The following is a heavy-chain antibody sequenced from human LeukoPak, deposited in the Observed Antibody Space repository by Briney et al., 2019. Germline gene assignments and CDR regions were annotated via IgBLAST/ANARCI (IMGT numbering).Heavy chain of an antibody. D-gene: IGHD2-2*01. CDR3: ARDLSDIVVVPAAFESYV. Sequence: ASVKVSCKASGYTFTSYGISWVRQAPGQGLEWMGWISAYNGNTNYAQKLQGRVTMTTDTSTSTAYMELRSLRSDDTAVYYCARDLSDIVVVPAAFESYVRGQGTLVTVSS. V-gene: IGHV1-18*01. CDR2: ISAYNGNT. CDR1: GYTFTSYG. J-gene: IGHJ4*02.